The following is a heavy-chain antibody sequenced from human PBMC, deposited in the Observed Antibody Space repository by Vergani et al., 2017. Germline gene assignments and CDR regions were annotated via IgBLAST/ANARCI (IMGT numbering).Heavy chain of an antibody. D-gene: IGHD3-10*01. V-gene: IGHV4-59*02. CDR1: GASVNSYY. J-gene: IGHJ4*02. CDR2: VSFRGDT. CDR3: ARSRIYYGAGSPDY. Sequence: QVRLQESGPGLVKPSETLSLTCTVSGASVNSYYWSWIQQPPGKGLEWLGYVSFRGDTLYDPSVKGRMTISLNTSSNQFSLYLNSVTAADTAVYYCARSRIYYGAGSPDYRGQGSLVTVSS.